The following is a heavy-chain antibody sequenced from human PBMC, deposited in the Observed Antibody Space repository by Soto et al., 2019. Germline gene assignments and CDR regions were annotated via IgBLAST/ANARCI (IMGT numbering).Heavy chain of an antibody. CDR1: GGSISSGGYY. CDR2: IYYSGST. Sequence: SYTLALTCAVYGGSISSGGYYWSLILQHPGKGLEWIGYIYYSGSTYYNPSLKSRVTISVDTSKNQFSLKLSSVTAADTAVYYCASRDPGTSVDYWGQGTLVTLSS. V-gene: IGHV4-31*11. D-gene: IGHD1-7*01. J-gene: IGHJ4*02. CDR3: ASRDPGTSVDY.